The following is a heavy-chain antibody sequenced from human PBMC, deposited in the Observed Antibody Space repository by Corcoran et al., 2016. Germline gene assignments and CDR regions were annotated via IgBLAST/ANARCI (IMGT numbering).Heavy chain of an antibody. CDR1: GGSFSGYY. D-gene: IGHD1-26*01. Sequence: QVQLQQWGAGLLKPSETLSLTCAVYGGSFSGYYWSWIRQPPGKGLEWIGEINHSGSTNYNPSLKSRVTISVDTSKNQFSLKLRSVTAADTAVYYCARESGGYSPLGWFDPWGQGTLVTVSS. CDR2: INHSGST. V-gene: IGHV4-34*01. J-gene: IGHJ5*02. CDR3: ARESGGYSPLGWFDP.